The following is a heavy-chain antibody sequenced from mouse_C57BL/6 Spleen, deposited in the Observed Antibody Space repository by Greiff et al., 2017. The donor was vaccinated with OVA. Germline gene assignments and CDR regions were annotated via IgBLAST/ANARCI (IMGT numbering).Heavy chain of an antibody. V-gene: IGHV1-53*01. J-gene: IGHJ4*01. CDR3: ARGITTVVATEGYAMDD. D-gene: IGHD1-1*01. Sequence: VQLQQPGTELVKPGASVKLSCKASGYTFTSYWMHWVKQRPGQGLEWIGNINPSNGGTNYNEKFKSKATLTVDKSSSTAYMQLSSLTSEDSAVYYCARGITTVVATEGYAMDDWGQGTSVTVSS. CDR1: GYTFTSYW. CDR2: INPSNGGT.